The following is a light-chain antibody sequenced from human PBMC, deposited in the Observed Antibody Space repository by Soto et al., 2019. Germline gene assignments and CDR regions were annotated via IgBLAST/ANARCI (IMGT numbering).Light chain of an antibody. CDR3: QQSYGTPLT. Sequence: DIQMTQSPSTLSASIGDRVTITCRASQSISNYLNWYQHKPGKVPKLLIYAASSLQSGVPTRFSGSGSGTDFTLTINSPQPEDFATYYCQQSYGTPLTFGGGTKIEIK. V-gene: IGKV1-39*01. J-gene: IGKJ4*01. CDR2: AAS. CDR1: QSISNY.